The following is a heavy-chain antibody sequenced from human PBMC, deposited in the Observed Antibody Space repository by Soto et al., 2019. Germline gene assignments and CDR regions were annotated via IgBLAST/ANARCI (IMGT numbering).Heavy chain of an antibody. CDR3: AREGYCSSTSCYRDYYYGMDV. CDR2: TYYRSKWYN. CDR1: GDSVSSSSAA. J-gene: IGHJ6*02. Sequence: PSATLSLTCAISGDSVSSSSAAWNWIRQSPSRGLEWLGRTYYRSKWYNDYAVSVKSRITINPDTSKNQFSLQLNSVTPEDTAVYYCAREGYCSSTSCYRDYYYGMDVWGQGTTVTVSS. V-gene: IGHV6-1*01. D-gene: IGHD2-2*02.